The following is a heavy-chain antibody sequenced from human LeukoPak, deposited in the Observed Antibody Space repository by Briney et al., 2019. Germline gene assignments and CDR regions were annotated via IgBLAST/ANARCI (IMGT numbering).Heavy chain of an antibody. CDR3: ARGPRIAVAGRKSWFDP. V-gene: IGHV4-34*01. Sequence: PSETLSLTCAVYGGSFSGYYWSWIRQPPGKGLEWIGEISHSGSTNYNPSLKSRVTISVDTSKNQFSLKLSSVTAADTAVYYCARGPRIAVAGRKSWFDPWGQGTLVTVSS. J-gene: IGHJ5*02. D-gene: IGHD6-19*01. CDR1: GGSFSGYY. CDR2: ISHSGST.